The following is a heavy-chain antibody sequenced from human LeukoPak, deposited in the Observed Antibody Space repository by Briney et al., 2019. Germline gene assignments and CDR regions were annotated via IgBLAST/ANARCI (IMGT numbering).Heavy chain of an antibody. J-gene: IGHJ4*02. CDR3: ARDEEYCGGDCYSNFSDY. D-gene: IGHD2-21*01. V-gene: IGHV1-2*02. Sequence: GASVKVSCKASGYTFTGYYMHWVRQAPGQGLEWMGWINPNSGGTNYAQKFQGRVTMTRDTSISTAYMELSRLRSDDTAVYYCARDEEYCGGDCYSNFSDYWGLGTLVTVSS. CDR1: GYTFTGYY. CDR2: INPNSGGT.